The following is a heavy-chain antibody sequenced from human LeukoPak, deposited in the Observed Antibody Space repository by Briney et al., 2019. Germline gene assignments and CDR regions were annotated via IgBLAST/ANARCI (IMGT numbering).Heavy chain of an antibody. Sequence: GGSLRLSCAASGFTFSSYAMHWVRQAPGKGLEWVAVISYDGSNKYYADSVKGRFTISRDNSKNTLYLQMNSLRAEDTAVYYCAKDFRKVGATPSAWGQGTLVTVSS. CDR2: ISYDGSNK. V-gene: IGHV3-30-3*01. D-gene: IGHD1-26*01. CDR3: AKDFRKVGATPSA. CDR1: GFTFSSYA. J-gene: IGHJ5*02.